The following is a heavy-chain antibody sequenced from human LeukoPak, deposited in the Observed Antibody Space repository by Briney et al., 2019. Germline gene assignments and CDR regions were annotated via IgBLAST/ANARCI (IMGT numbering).Heavy chain of an antibody. CDR1: GYSITRGSY. CDR2: IYHSGST. D-gene: IGHD2-15*01. Sequence: SETLSLTCTVSGYSITRGSYWGWIRQPPGKGLEWIANIYHSGSTYYNPPLKSRVTISVDTSKNQFSLKLSSVTAADTAVYYCARGHCGGSCYDRENWFDPWGQGTLVTVSS. J-gene: IGHJ5*02. CDR3: ARGHCGGSCYDRENWFDP. V-gene: IGHV4-38-2*02.